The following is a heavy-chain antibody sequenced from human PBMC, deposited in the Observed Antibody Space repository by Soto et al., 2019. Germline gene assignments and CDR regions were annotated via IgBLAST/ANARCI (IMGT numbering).Heavy chain of an antibody. Sequence: ASVKVSCEASGYSFTSLEINWVRQTAGQGVEWMGWMEPSTGRTGYAQKFQGRVTMTRDTSINTAYMELTTLTSDDTAVYFCARGRYCLTGRCFPNWFDSWGQGTLVTVSS. CDR1: GYSFTSLE. CDR3: ARGRYCLTGRCFPNWFDS. CDR2: MEPSTGRT. V-gene: IGHV1-8*01. D-gene: IGHD2-15*01. J-gene: IGHJ5*01.